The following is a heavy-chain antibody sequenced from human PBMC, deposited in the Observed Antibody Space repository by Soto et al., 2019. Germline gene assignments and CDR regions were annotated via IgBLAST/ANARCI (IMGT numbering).Heavy chain of an antibody. V-gene: IGHV4-39*01. D-gene: IGHD2-8*01. J-gene: IGHJ4*02. Sequence: SETLSFTCTVSGGSVSNSNYYWGWIRHSPGKGLEWIGSVYYRGRSYSKSSVKSRVTISVDTSKNQFSLNLNSVTASDTAVYYCVSQRTSVLTQAYFDYWGPGALVTVSS. CDR2: VYYRGRS. CDR3: VSQRTSVLTQAYFDY. CDR1: GGSVSNSNYY.